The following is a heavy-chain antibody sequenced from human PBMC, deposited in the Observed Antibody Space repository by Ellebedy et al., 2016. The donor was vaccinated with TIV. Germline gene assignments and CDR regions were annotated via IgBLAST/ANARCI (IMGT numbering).Heavy chain of an antibody. D-gene: IGHD6-13*01. CDR1: GESLTNDY. CDR3: ARDHHNTGYSSSWYWFDP. CDR2: INHCGST. Sequence: MPSETLSLTCDVHGESLTNDYWSWIRQSPGKGLEWIGEINHCGSTNYNPSLKSRLTLSIETFKNQFSLKLSSVTAADTGTYYCARDHHNTGYSSSWYWFDPWGQGALVTVSS. V-gene: IGHV4-34*01. J-gene: IGHJ5*02.